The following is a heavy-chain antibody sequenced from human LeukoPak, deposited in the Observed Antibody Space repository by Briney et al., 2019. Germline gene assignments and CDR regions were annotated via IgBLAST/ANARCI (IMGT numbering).Heavy chain of an antibody. D-gene: IGHD3-22*01. V-gene: IGHV5-51*01. Sequence: GEYLKISCKGSGYSFTSYWIGWVRQMPGKGLEWMGIIYPGDSDTRYSPSFQGQVTISADKSISTAYLQWSSLKASDTAMYYCARKPYYDSSGYSPYYFDYWGQGTLVTVSS. CDR3: ARKPYYDSSGYSPYYFDY. CDR2: IYPGDSDT. CDR1: GYSFTSYW. J-gene: IGHJ4*02.